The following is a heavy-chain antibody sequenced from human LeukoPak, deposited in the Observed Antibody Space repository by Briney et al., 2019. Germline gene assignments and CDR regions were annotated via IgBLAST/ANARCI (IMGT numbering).Heavy chain of an antibody. CDR1: GFTFSNAW. D-gene: IGHD5-24*01. Sequence: GGSLILSCAASGFTFSNAWMSWVRQAPGKGLEWVGRIKSKTDGGTTDYAAPVKGRFTISRDDSKNTLYLQMNSLKTEDTAVYYCTHSRDGYDAAGYTFDYWGQGTLVTVSS. V-gene: IGHV3-15*01. CDR3: THSRDGYDAAGYTFDY. CDR2: IKSKTDGGTT. J-gene: IGHJ4*02.